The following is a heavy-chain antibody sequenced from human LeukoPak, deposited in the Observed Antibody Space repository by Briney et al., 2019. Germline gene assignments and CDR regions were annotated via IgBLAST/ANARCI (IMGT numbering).Heavy chain of an antibody. J-gene: IGHJ4*02. D-gene: IGHD3-22*01. CDR1: GYTFTSYD. Sequence: ASVKVSCKASGYTFTSYDINWVRQATGQGLEWMGWMNPNSGNTGYAQKFQGRVTITRNTSISTAYMELSSLRSEDTAVYYCATYYYDSSGYYCYWGQGTLVTVSS. V-gene: IGHV1-8*03. CDR3: ATYYYDSSGYYCY. CDR2: MNPNSGNT.